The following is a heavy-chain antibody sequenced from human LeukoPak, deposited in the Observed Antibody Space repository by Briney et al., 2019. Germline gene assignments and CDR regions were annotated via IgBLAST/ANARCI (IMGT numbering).Heavy chain of an antibody. CDR2: ITGSGTGT. CDR3: ARMGKGTLDY. D-gene: IGHD1-1*01. V-gene: IGHV3-23*01. J-gene: IGHJ4*02. CDR1: GFTFSTYI. Sequence: PGGSLRLSCAASGFTFSTYIMSWVRQAPGKGLEWVSAITGSGTGTYYADSVKGRFTISRDDSKNTLYLQMNSLRAEDTAVYYCARMGKGTLDYWGQGTLVTVSS.